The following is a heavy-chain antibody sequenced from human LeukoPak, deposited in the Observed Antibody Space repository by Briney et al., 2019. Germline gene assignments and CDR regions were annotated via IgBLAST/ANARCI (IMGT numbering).Heavy chain of an antibody. Sequence: SETLSLTCTVSGYSISSGYYWGWIRQPPGKGLEWIGSIYTSGTTTYNPSLKSRVTISVNTSKNQFSLKLSSVTAADTAVYYCARDVSGWYLNYYYYYMDVWGKGTTVTISS. V-gene: IGHV4-38-2*02. CDR3: ARDVSGWYLNYYYYYMDV. CDR1: GYSISSGYY. J-gene: IGHJ6*03. CDR2: IYTSGTT. D-gene: IGHD6-19*01.